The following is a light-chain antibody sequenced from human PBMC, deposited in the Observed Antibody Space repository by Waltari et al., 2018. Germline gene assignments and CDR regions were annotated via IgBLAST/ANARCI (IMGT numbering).Light chain of an antibody. CDR2: DAS. CDR1: QSISRF. V-gene: IGKV3-20*01. Sequence: EIMLTQSPGTLSLSPGERANLSCRASQSISRFLAWYQQKPGQAPRLLIYDASSRATGIPDRFSGSGSGTDFSLTIRLEPEDIAVYYCQKYGSLPATFGQGTKVEIK. J-gene: IGKJ1*01. CDR3: QKYGSLPAT.